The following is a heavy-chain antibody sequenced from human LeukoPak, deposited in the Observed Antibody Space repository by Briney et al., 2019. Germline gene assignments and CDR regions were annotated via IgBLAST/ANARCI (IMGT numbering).Heavy chain of an antibody. D-gene: IGHD6-13*01. CDR3: ARHAGGISATGTRPFDY. CDR1: GASFSSSTYY. V-gene: IGHV4-39*01. Sequence: SETLSLTCTVSGASFSSSTYYGGWIRQPPGKGLEWIGSIYYSGSTYYNPSLKRRVTMSVDTSKNQFSLKLSSVTAADTAVYYCARHAGGISATGTRPFDYWGQGTLVTVSS. J-gene: IGHJ4*02. CDR2: IYYSGST.